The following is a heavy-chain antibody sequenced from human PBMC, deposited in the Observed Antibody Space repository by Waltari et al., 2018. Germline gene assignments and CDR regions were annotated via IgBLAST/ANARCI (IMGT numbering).Heavy chain of an antibody. V-gene: IGHV1-46*01. J-gene: IGHJ4*02. Sequence: QVQLVQSGAEVKKPGASVKVSCKASGYTFTSYYMHWGRQAPGQGLEWMGIINPSGGSRSYAKKFQGRVTMTRDTSTSTVYMELSSLRSEDTAVYYCAGVTESLRFDYWGQGTLVIVSS. CDR2: INPSGGSR. CDR1: GYTFTSYY. D-gene: IGHD5-12*01. CDR3: AGVTESLRFDY.